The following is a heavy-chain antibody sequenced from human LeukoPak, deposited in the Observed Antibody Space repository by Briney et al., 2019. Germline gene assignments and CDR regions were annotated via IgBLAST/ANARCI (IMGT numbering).Heavy chain of an antibody. J-gene: IGHJ6*02. CDR1: GFTFTSYE. CDR3: AKVSVMKTGPYYYYYGMDV. Sequence: GGSLILSCVASGFTFTSYEMNWVRQAPGEGLEWVSYISASGSTIYYADSVKGRFTISRDNAENSLSLQMNSLRAEDTAVYYCAKVSVMKTGPYYYYYGMDVWGQGTTVTVSS. V-gene: IGHV3-48*03. CDR2: ISASGSTI. D-gene: IGHD1-14*01.